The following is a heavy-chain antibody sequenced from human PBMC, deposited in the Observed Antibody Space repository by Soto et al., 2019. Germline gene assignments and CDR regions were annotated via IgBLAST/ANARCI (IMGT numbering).Heavy chain of an antibody. J-gene: IGHJ4*02. D-gene: IGHD3-22*01. CDR3: AKDARRYYYDSPLDY. CDR1: GFTFDDYT. Sequence: PGGSLRLSCAASGFTFDDYTMHWVRQAPGKGLECVSLISWDGGSTYYADSVKGRFTISRDNSKNSLYLQMNSLRTEDTALYYCAKDARRYYYDSPLDYWGQGTLVTVSS. CDR2: ISWDGGST. V-gene: IGHV3-43*01.